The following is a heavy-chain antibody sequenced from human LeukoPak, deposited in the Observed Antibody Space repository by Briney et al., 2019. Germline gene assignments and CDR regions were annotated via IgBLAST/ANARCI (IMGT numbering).Heavy chain of an antibody. CDR2: ISAYNGNT. CDR1: GYTFTSYG. Sequence: VASVKVSCKASGYTFTSYGISWVRQAPGQGLEWTGWISAYNGNTNYAQKLQGRVTMTTDTSTSTAYMELRSLRSDDTAVYYCARVEDIVVVPASHYYYGMDVWGQGTTVTVSS. V-gene: IGHV1-18*01. D-gene: IGHD2-2*01. CDR3: ARVEDIVVVPASHYYYGMDV. J-gene: IGHJ6*02.